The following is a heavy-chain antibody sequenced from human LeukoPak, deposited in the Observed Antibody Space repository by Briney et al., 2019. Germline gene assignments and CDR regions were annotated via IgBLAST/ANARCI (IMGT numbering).Heavy chain of an antibody. CDR1: GYTFTSYD. D-gene: IGHD3-10*01. V-gene: IGHV1-8*01. CDR3: ARVVYGSGSAPFDY. CDR2: MNPNSGNT. J-gene: IGHJ4*02. Sequence: ASVKVSCKASGYTFTSYDINWVRQATGQGLEWMGWMNPNSGNTGYAQKFQGRVTMTRNTSISTAYMELSSLRSEDTAVYYCARVVYGSGSAPFDYWGQGTLVTVPS.